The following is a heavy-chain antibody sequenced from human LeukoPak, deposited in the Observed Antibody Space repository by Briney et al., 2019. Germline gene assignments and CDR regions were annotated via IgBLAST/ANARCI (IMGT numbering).Heavy chain of an antibody. CDR1: GFTFSGYW. V-gene: IGHV3-74*01. CDR2: IKSDGSST. Sequence: QPGGSLRLSCAASGFTFSGYWMHWVRQAPGKGLVWVSRIKSDGSSTNYADSVKGRFTISRDNAKNTLYLQMNSLRAEDTAVYYCAKDGYYDSSGYYFETQIGPVDYWGQGTLVTVSS. CDR3: AKDGYYDSSGYYFETQIGPVDY. J-gene: IGHJ4*02. D-gene: IGHD3-22*01.